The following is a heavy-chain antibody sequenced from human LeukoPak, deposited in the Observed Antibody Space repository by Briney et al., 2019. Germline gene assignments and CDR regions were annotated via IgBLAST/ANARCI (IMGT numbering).Heavy chain of an antibody. CDR3: AKGSITGTTDLGY. J-gene: IGHJ4*02. CDR1: GFTFSSYW. Sequence: GGSLRLSCAASGFTFSSYWMSWVRQAPGKGLEWVANIKQDGSEKYYVDSVKGRFTISRDNAKNSLYLQMNSLRAEDTAVYYCAKGSITGTTDLGYWGQGTLVTVSS. V-gene: IGHV3-7*03. D-gene: IGHD1-7*01. CDR2: IKQDGSEK.